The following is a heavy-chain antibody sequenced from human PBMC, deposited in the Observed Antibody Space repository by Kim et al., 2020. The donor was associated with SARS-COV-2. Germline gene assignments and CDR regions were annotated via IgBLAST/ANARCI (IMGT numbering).Heavy chain of an antibody. CDR3: AKGGDTAMATTRYYFDY. V-gene: IGHV3-33*06. J-gene: IGHJ4*02. D-gene: IGHD5-18*01. Sequence: GGSLRLSCAASGFTFSNYGIHWVRQAPGKGLEWVAVIWYDGSIKYYADSVKGRFTIYRDNSKNTLYLQINSLRAEDTAVYYCAKGGDTAMATTRYYFDYWGQGTLVTVSS. CDR1: GFTFSNYG. CDR2: IWYDGSIK.